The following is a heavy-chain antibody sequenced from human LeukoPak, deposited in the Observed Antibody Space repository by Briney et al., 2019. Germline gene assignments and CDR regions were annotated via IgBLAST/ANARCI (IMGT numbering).Heavy chain of an antibody. CDR2: INHSGST. V-gene: IGHV4-34*01. Sequence: SETLSLTCAVYGESFSGYYWSWIRQPPGKGLEWIGEINHSGSTNYNPSLKSRVTISVDTSKNQFSLKLSSVTAADTAVYYCARVTAVAGSSAYWGQGTLVTVSS. CDR1: GESFSGYY. CDR3: ARVTAVAGSSAY. J-gene: IGHJ4*02. D-gene: IGHD6-19*01.